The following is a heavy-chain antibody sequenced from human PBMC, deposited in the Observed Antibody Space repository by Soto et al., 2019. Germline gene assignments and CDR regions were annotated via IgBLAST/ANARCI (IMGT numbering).Heavy chain of an antibody. D-gene: IGHD3-22*01. V-gene: IGHV3-23*01. CDR3: AKDWGSSGYYYYFDY. J-gene: IGHJ4*03. CDR2: IKGSGGGT. CDR1: GFTFSNYA. Sequence: LRLSCAASGFTFSNYAMNWVRQAPGKGPQWVSSIKGSGGGTYYADSVKGRFTISRDNSRNTLYLQMSSLRAEDTAVYYCAKDWGSSGYYYYFDYWGQGTTVTVSS.